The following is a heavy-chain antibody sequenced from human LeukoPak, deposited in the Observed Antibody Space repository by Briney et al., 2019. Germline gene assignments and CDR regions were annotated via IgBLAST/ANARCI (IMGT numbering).Heavy chain of an antibody. CDR3: ARLAGDSSGPLYGMDV. CDR2: IYYSGST. D-gene: IGHD6-19*01. V-gene: IGHV4-39*01. Sequence: SETLSLTCTVSGGSISSSSYYWGWIRQPPGKGPEWIGSIYYSGSTYYNPSLKSRVTISVDTSKNQFSLKLSSVTAADTAVYYCARLAGDSSGPLYGMDVWAKGPRSPSP. J-gene: IGHJ6*02. CDR1: GGSISSSSYY.